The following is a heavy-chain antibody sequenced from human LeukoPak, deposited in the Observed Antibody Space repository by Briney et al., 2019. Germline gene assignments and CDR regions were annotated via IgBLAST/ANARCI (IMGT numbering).Heavy chain of an antibody. CDR2: IYTSGST. CDR1: GGSISSSSYY. D-gene: IGHD1-26*01. Sequence: KPSETLSLTCTVSGGSISSSSYYWSWIRQPAGKGLEWIGRIYTSGSTNYNPSLKSRVTISVDTSKNQFSLKLSSVTAADTAVYYCARVSRSGSYFGAFEIWGQGTMVTVSS. CDR3: ARVSRSGSYFGAFEI. V-gene: IGHV4-61*02. J-gene: IGHJ3*02.